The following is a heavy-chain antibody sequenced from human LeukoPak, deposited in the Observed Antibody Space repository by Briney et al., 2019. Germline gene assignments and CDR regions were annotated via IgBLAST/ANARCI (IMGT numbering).Heavy chain of an antibody. D-gene: IGHD1-26*01. CDR3: ARVGSGNFDY. V-gene: IGHV4-59*01. Sequence: SETLSLTCTVSGGSISTYYWSWIRQPPGKGLEWIGYIYYSGNANYNPSLKSRVTISVDTSKNQFSLKLSSVTAADTAMYYCARVGSGNFDYWGQGTLDTVSS. CDR1: GGSISTYY. J-gene: IGHJ4*02. CDR2: IYYSGNA.